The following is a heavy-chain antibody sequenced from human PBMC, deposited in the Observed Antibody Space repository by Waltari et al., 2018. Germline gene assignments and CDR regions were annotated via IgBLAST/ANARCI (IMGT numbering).Heavy chain of an antibody. CDR2: VIPMFGAK. CDR1: GGTFSGYT. CDR3: ARVGPTSDSDSDDSPVADFDI. J-gene: IGHJ3*02. D-gene: IGHD2-21*01. Sequence: HVQLVQSGAEVRKPGSSVKVSCKASGGTFSGYTIIWVRQAPRQGLVWLGGVIPMFGAKQYAQKFQGRFTITTDETMTTNYLQVSSPTSEDTAIYYCARVGPTSDSDSDDSPVADFDIWGPGTVVTVSS. V-gene: IGHV1-69*05.